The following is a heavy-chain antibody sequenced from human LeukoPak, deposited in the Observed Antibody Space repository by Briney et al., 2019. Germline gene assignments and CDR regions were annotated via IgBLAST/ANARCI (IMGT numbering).Heavy chain of an antibody. CDR2: SGST. V-gene: IGHV4-59*01. D-gene: IGHD3-16*01. CDR3: ARGGNYNFDY. CDR1: GASISSYY. J-gene: IGHJ4*02. Sequence: SETLSLTCTVSGASISSYYWSWIRQPPGKGLEWIDSGSTNYNPSLKSRVTISVDTSKNQFSLDLRSVTAADTAVYYCARGGNYNFDYWGQGTLVTVSS.